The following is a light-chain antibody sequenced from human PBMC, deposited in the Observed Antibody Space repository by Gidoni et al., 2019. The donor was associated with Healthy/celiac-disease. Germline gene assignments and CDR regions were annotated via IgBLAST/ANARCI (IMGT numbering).Light chain of an antibody. Sequence: EFVLTQSPATLSLSPGERATLSCRASQSVSSYLAWYQQKPGQAPSLLIYDASNRATGIPARFSGSGSGTDFTLTISSLEPEDFAVYYCQQRSNWPPGLTFGGGTKVEIK. V-gene: IGKV3-11*01. CDR3: QQRSNWPPGLT. CDR1: QSVSSY. J-gene: IGKJ4*01. CDR2: DAS.